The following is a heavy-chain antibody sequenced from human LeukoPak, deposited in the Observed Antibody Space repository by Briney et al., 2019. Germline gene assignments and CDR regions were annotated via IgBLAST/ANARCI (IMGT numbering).Heavy chain of an antibody. V-gene: IGHV4-31*03. Sequence: SETLSLTCTVSGGSISSGGYYWSWIRQHPGKGLEWIGYIYYSGSTYYNPSLKSRVTISVDTSKYQFSLKLSSVTAADTAVYYCARDRVDYFDYWGQGTLVTVSS. CDR3: ARDRVDYFDY. CDR2: IYYSGST. CDR1: GGSISSGGYY. D-gene: IGHD2-15*01. J-gene: IGHJ4*02.